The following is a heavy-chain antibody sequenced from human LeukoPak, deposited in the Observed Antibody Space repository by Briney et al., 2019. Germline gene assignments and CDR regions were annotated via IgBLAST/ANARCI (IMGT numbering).Heavy chain of an antibody. J-gene: IGHJ4*02. D-gene: IGHD2-21*02. CDR1: GFTFSNYD. CDR3: SRVVQDVTGADY. Sequence: GGSLRLSCAASGFTFSNYDMNWVRQAPGKGLEWLSYIHSTSGSIHYADSVKGRFTISRDNAKNSLYLQMNSLRAEDTAVYYCSRVVQDVTGADYWGQGALVIVSS. CDR2: IHSTSGSI. V-gene: IGHV3-48*01.